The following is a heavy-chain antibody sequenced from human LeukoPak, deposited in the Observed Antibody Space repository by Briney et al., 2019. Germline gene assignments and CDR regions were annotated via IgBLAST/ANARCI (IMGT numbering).Heavy chain of an antibody. CDR2: IYSGGDT. Sequence: GGSLRLSCAASGCTVSGNYMSWVRQAPGKGLEWVSVIYSGGDTYSADSVKGRFTTSRDNSKNTLYLQMNSLRAEDTAVYYCARGRRDYGDYPYWGQGTLVTVPS. J-gene: IGHJ4*02. CDR1: GCTVSGNY. D-gene: IGHD4-17*01. CDR3: ARGRRDYGDYPY. V-gene: IGHV3-53*01.